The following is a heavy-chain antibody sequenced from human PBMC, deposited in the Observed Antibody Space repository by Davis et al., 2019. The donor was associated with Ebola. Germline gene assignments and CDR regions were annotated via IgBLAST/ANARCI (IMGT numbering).Heavy chain of an antibody. V-gene: IGHV3-49*04. D-gene: IGHD2-8*01. Sequence: GESLKISCAASGFTFSNAWMNWVRQAPGKGLEWVGFIRSKAYGGTTEYAASVKGRFTISRDDSKSIAYLQMNSLKTEDTAVYYCTRTGLYCTNGICYTGYYNGMDVWGQGTTVTVSS. CDR2: IRSKAYGGTT. J-gene: IGHJ6*02. CDR1: GFTFSNAW. CDR3: TRTGLYCTNGICYTGYYNGMDV.